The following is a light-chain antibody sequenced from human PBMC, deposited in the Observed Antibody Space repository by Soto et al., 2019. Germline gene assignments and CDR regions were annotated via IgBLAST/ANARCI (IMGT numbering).Light chain of an antibody. CDR1: SSDVGSYNL. V-gene: IGLV2-23*01. CDR3: CSYAGSGTWV. Sequence: QSALTQPASVSGSPGQSITISCTGTSSDVGSYNLVSWYQQHPGKAPKLMIYEGTKRPSGVSNRFSGSKSGNTASLTISGLQAEDGADYYCCSYAGSGTWVFGGGTKVTVL. J-gene: IGLJ3*02. CDR2: EGT.